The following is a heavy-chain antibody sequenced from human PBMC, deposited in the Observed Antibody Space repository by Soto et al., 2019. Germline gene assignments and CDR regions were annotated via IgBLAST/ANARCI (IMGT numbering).Heavy chain of an antibody. D-gene: IGHD6-19*01. CDR2: IRRKANNYAT. Sequence: EVQLVESGGGLVQPGGSLKLSCAASGFIFSDSALHWVRQASGKGLEWVGRIRRKANNYATTYAASVEGRFAISRDDSKNTAYLQMNSLKTEDTAIYYCAKARDQQWVRLPFDYWGQGILVIVSS. CDR3: AKARDQQWVRLPFDY. V-gene: IGHV3-73*02. J-gene: IGHJ4*02. CDR1: GFIFSDSA.